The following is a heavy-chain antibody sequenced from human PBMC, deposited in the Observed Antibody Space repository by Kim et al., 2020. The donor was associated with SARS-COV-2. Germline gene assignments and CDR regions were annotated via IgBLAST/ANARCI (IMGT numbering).Heavy chain of an antibody. V-gene: IGHV3-30*18. CDR1: GFTFSSYG. J-gene: IGHJ4*02. Sequence: GGSLRLSCAASGFTFSSYGMHWVRQAPGKGLEWVAVISYDGSNKYYADSVKGRFTISRDNSKNTLYLQMNSLRAEDTAVYYCAKDQGAITMIVHWGQGTLVTVSS. D-gene: IGHD3-22*01. CDR2: ISYDGSNK. CDR3: AKDQGAITMIVH.